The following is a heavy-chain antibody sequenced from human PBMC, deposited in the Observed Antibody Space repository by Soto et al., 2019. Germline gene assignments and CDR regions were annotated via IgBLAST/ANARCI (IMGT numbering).Heavy chain of an antibody. CDR2: IIPIFGTA. V-gene: IGHV1-69*13. Sequence: SGKVSCKASGGTFSSYAISWVRQAPGQGLEWMGGIIPIFGTANYAQKFQGRVTITADESTSTAYMELSSLRSEDTAVYYCARHNSGYDRAAAFDPWGQGTLVTVSS. D-gene: IGHD5-12*01. CDR3: ARHNSGYDRAAAFDP. CDR1: GGTFSSYA. J-gene: IGHJ5*02.